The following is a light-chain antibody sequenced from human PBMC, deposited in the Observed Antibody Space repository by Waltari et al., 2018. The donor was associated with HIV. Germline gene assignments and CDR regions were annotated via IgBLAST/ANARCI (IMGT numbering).Light chain of an antibody. CDR1: KIGTKS. CDR2: DDS. Sequence: SYVLTQAPSVSVAPGQTASISCGGDKIGTKSAPWYQQKPGQAPVLVVYDDSDRPSGIPERFSGFNSGNTATLTISRVEAGDEADYYCQVWHSKSDHVVFGGGTKVTVL. CDR3: QVWHSKSDHVV. J-gene: IGLJ2*01. V-gene: IGLV3-21*02.